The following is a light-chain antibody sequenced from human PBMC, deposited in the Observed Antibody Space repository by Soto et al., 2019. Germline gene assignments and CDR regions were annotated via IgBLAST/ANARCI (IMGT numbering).Light chain of an antibody. J-gene: IGLJ2*01. CDR1: SSDVGGYNY. V-gene: IGLV2-14*01. CDR3: SSYTSTYTVV. CDR2: DVS. Sequence: SALTQPASVSGSPGQSITISCTGTSSDVGGYNYVSWYQQHPGKAPKLMIYDVSNWPSGVSNRFSGSKSGNTASLTISGLQAEDEADFYCSSYTSTYTVVFGGGTKLTVL.